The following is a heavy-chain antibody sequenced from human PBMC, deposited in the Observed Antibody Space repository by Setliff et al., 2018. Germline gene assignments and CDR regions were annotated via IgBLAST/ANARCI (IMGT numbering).Heavy chain of an antibody. D-gene: IGHD2-15*01. J-gene: IGHJ4*02. V-gene: IGHV4-4*07. CDR2: IHYSGTIHGSGRT. Sequence: SETLSLTCTVSGVSVTSYDWSWIRQSAGEGLEWVGRIHYSGTIHGSGRTNYNPSLRSRATMSADTSKNQFSLKLTSVTAADTALYYCARENGYCSGVACYFMFDYWGQGTLVTVSS. CDR1: GVSVTSYD. CDR3: ARENGYCSGVACYFMFDY.